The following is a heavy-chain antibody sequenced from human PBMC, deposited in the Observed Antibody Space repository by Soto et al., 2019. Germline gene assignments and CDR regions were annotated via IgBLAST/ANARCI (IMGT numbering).Heavy chain of an antibody. CDR3: ARRLRRIAVAGTSQYESYYYYYGMDV. CDR1: GGTFSSYA. V-gene: IGHV1-69*13. Sequence: ASVKVSCKASGGTFSSYAISWVRQAPGQGLEWMGGIIPIFGTANYAQKFQGRVTITADESTSTAYMELSSLRSEDTAVYYCARRLRRIAVAGTSQYESYYYYYGMDVWGQGTTVTVSS. D-gene: IGHD6-19*01. J-gene: IGHJ6*02. CDR2: IIPIFGTA.